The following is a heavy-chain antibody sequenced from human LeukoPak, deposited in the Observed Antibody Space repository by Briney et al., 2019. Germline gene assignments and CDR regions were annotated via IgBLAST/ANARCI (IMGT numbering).Heavy chain of an antibody. J-gene: IGHJ4*02. Sequence: SETLSLTCTVSGGPISSYYWSWIRQPPGKGLEWIGYIYYSGSTNYNPSLKSRVTMSVDTSKNQSSLRLSSVTAADTAVYYCARAGGSFVLFDYWGQGSLVTVSS. CDR3: ARAGGSFVLFDY. CDR2: IYYSGST. CDR1: GGPISSYY. V-gene: IGHV4-59*01. D-gene: IGHD1-26*01.